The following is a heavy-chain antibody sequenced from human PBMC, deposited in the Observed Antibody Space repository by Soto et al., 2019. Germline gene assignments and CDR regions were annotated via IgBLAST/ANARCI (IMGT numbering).Heavy chain of an antibody. V-gene: IGHV1-2*02. CDR2: INTNNGGA. CDR3: AREVGSDTLPPFYTWFGT. D-gene: IGHD6-25*01. CDR1: GYTFTDYH. J-gene: IGHJ5*02. Sequence: QVQLVQSGAEVKKPGASVKVSCKASGYTFTDYHIHWVRQAPGQGLEFMGWINTNNGGAGSAQQFQGRVTVTRDTSMSTVYMELINLRSDDTAVYYCAREVGSDTLPPFYTWFGTWGQGTLITVSS.